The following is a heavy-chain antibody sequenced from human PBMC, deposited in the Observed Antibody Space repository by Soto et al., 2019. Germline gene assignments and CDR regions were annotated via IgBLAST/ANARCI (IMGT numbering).Heavy chain of an antibody. CDR2: IHSGETT. CDR3: AREKLCNSRTCYGSSA. D-gene: IGHD2-2*01. V-gene: IGHV3-53*02. CDR1: GFIVSSNY. Sequence: EVQLVETGGGLVQPGGSLRLSCAASGFIVSSNYMSWVRQAPGKELEWVSVIHSGETTYYADSVKGRFTISRDTSKNTLYLQMKRLRAEETAVYYCAREKLCNSRTCYGSSAWGQGTLVSVSS. J-gene: IGHJ5*02.